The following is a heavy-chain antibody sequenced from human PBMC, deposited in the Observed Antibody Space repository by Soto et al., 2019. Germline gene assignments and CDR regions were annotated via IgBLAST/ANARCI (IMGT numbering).Heavy chain of an antibody. V-gene: IGHV3-48*02. CDR1: GFTISGCS. CDR2: ITVVTGNT. J-gene: IGHJ4*01. CDR3: VRDRDLYRDMFHADL. Sequence: LRLSCDASGFTISGCSMNWVRQAPGKGLEWLAYITVVTGNTRYAESVRGRFTISADYAANSVFLQMSSLRDEDTALYFCVRDRDLYRDMFHADLWGQGTLVTVSS. D-gene: IGHD1-26*01.